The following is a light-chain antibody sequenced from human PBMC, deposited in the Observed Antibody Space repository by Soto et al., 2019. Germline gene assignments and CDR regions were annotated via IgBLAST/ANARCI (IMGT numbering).Light chain of an antibody. CDR1: NIGGKS. J-gene: IGLJ1*01. CDR3: QVWESGRGV. CDR2: DDS. V-gene: IGLV3-21*02. Sequence: SYELTQPPSVSVAPGQTARITCGGNNIGGKSVHWYQQKPGQAPVLVVYDDSDRPSGIPERFSGSNSVNTATLTISRVAAGDEADYYCQVWESGRGVFGTETKVTVL.